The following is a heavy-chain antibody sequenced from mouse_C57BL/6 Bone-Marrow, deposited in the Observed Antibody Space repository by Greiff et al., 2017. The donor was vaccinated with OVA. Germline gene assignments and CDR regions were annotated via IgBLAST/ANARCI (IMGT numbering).Heavy chain of an antibody. CDR3: ARGYRAY. CDR1: GYAFSSSW. CDR2: IYPGDGDT. J-gene: IGHJ3*01. V-gene: IGHV1-82*01. D-gene: IGHD2-14*01. Sequence: VQLQESGPELVKPGASVEISCKASGYAFSSSWMNWVKQRPGKGLEWIGRIYPGDGDTNYNGKFKGKATLTADKSSSTAYMQLSSLTSEDSAVYFCARGYRAYWGQGTLVTVSA.